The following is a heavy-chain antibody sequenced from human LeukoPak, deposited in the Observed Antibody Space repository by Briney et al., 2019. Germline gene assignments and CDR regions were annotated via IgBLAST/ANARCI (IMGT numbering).Heavy chain of an antibody. Sequence: GASVNVSCKASGYTFSSYAMNWVRQAPGQGLEWMGWISTNTGNPTYAQGFTGRFVFSLDTSVSTAYLQISSLKAEDTAVYYCARDSSSSGADYWGQGILVTVSP. CDR2: ISTNTGNP. CDR1: GYTFSSYA. CDR3: ARDSSSSGADY. D-gene: IGHD6-13*01. J-gene: IGHJ4*02. V-gene: IGHV7-4-1*02.